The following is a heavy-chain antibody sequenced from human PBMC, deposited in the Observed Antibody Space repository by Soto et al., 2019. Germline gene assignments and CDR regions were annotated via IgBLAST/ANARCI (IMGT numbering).Heavy chain of an antibody. J-gene: IGHJ3*02. Sequence: QLQLQESGPGLVKPSETLSLTCSVSGGSISSKNYYWGWIRQPPGKGLEWIASIYYSGRTYYNPSLKSRVTISVDTSKNQFSLKLSSVTAADTAVYYCARHPYDSSGYYLGAFDIWGQGTMVTFSS. CDR2: IYYSGRT. CDR1: GGSISSKNYY. CDR3: ARHPYDSSGYYLGAFDI. V-gene: IGHV4-39*01. D-gene: IGHD3-22*01.